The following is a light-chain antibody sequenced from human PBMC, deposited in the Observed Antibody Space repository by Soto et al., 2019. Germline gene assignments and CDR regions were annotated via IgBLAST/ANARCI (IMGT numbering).Light chain of an antibody. CDR1: SSDVGGYNY. CDR3: SSYTTRATRI. CDR2: DVT. V-gene: IGLV2-14*01. J-gene: IGLJ2*01. Sequence: QSVLTQPASVSGSPGQSITISCTGTSSDVGGYNYVSWYQQHPGKVPKLIIYDVTDRPSGVSTRFSGSKSGNTASLTISGLQTEAEADYYCSSYTTRATRIFGGGTKVTVL.